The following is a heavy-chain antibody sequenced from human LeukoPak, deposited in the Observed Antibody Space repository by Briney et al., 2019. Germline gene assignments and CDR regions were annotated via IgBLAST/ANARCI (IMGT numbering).Heavy chain of an antibody. D-gene: IGHD1-26*01. J-gene: IGHJ6*03. CDR1: GGSITSVGYY. CDR3: AREGEGGSGLRNYYYYYMDV. CDR2: IYPSGNT. V-gene: IGHV4-61*02. Sequence: SETLSLTCTVSGGSITSVGYYWTWLRQPAGKGLEWIGRIYPSGNTMYNPSLKSRVTMSVDTSKNQFSLKLSSVTAADTAVYYCAREGEGGSGLRNYYYYYMDVWGKGTTVTISS.